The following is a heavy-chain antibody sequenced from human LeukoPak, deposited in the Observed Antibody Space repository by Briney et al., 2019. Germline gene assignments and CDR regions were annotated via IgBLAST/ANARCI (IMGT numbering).Heavy chain of an antibody. Sequence: GASVKVSCKASGYTFTGYYMHWVRQAPGQGLEWMGWINPNSGGTNYAQKFQGRVTMTRDTSISTAYMELSKLRSDDTAVYYCARVLGYSNYVGYWGQGTLVTVSS. D-gene: IGHD4-11*01. CDR3: ARVLGYSNYVGY. J-gene: IGHJ4*02. CDR2: INPNSGGT. V-gene: IGHV1-2*02. CDR1: GYTFTGYY.